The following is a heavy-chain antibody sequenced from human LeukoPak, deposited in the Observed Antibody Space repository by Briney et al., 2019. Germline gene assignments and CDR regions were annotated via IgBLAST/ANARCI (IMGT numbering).Heavy chain of an antibody. J-gene: IGHJ3*02. D-gene: IGHD4-23*01. Sequence: GGSVTLSCAAWGFTYSNYAMQWVRQAPGKGRVGMAIIWYDGSYKYYADSVKGRFTISRDNSKNTLYLKVNSLTAEDTAVYYCARGNSDAFDIWGHGTMVTVSS. CDR2: IWYDGSYK. CDR3: ARGNSDAFDI. V-gene: IGHV3-33*01. CDR1: GFTYSNYA.